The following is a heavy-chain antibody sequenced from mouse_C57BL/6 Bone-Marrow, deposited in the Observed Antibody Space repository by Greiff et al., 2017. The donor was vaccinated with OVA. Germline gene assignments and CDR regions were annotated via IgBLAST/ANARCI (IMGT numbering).Heavy chain of an antibody. CDR2: IYPSDSET. CDR1: GYTFTSYW. J-gene: IGHJ2*01. V-gene: IGHV1-61*01. D-gene: IGHD1-1*01. Sequence: VQLQQPGAELVRPGSSVKLSCKASGYTFTSYWMDWVKQRPGQGLEWIGNIYPSDSETHYNQKFKDKATLTVDKSSSTAYMQLSSLTSEDSAVYYCARERGITTVVASFDYWGQGTTLTVSS. CDR3: ARERGITTVVASFDY.